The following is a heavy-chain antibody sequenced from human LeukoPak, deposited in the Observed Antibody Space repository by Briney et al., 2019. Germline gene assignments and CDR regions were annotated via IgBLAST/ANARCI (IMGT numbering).Heavy chain of an antibody. CDR3: ARVYSLRVRGVISNYYYYYMDV. V-gene: IGHV4-34*01. J-gene: IGHJ6*03. Sequence: SETLSLTCAVYGGSFSGYYWSWIRQPPGKGLEWIGEINHSGSTNYNPSLKSRVTISVDTSKNQFSLKLSSVTAADTAVYYCARVYSLRVRGVISNYYYYYMDVWGKGTTVTVSS. CDR1: GGSFSGYY. D-gene: IGHD3-10*01. CDR2: INHSGST.